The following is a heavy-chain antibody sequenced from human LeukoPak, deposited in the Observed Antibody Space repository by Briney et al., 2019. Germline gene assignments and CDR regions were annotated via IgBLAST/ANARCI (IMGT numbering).Heavy chain of an antibody. CDR1: GGSISSYD. V-gene: IGHV4-59*08. D-gene: IGHD5-18*01. CDR2: IYYSGST. CDR3: VASYGYYYFDY. J-gene: IGHJ4*02. Sequence: PSGTLSLTCTVSGGSISSYDWRWIRQPPGKGLEWIGYIYYSGSTNYNPSLKSRVTISVDTSKNQFSLRLSSVTAADTAVYYCVASYGYYYFDYWGQGTLVTVSS.